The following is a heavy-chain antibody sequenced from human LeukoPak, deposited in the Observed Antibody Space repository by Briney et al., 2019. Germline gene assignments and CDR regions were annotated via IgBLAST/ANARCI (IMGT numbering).Heavy chain of an antibody. Sequence: GGSLRLSCAASGFTFSSYGMHWVRQAPGKGLEWVAFIRYDGSNKYYADSVKGRFTISRDNSKNTLYLQVNSLRAEDTAVYYCARDRGKRVETSMVGFPWGQGTLVTVSS. CDR1: GFTFSSYG. CDR2: IRYDGSNK. D-gene: IGHD5-18*01. CDR3: ARDRGKRVETSMVGFP. V-gene: IGHV3-30*02. J-gene: IGHJ5*02.